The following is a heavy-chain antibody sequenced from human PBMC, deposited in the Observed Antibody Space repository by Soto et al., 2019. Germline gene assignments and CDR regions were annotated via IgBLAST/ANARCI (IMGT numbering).Heavy chain of an antibody. Sequence: KTSETLSLTCAVSGGSINNNFWSWVRQPPGKGLEWIGEIYQTGSINYNPSLRSRVTISVDKSKNQLSLKVDSVTAADTAFYYCVRGNDNCDFWNNWSLDPWGQGTLGTSPQ. CDR1: GGSINNNFW. V-gene: IGHV4-4*02. D-gene: IGHD3-3*01. CDR3: VRGNDNCDFWNNWSLDP. CDR2: IYQTGSI. J-gene: IGHJ5*02.